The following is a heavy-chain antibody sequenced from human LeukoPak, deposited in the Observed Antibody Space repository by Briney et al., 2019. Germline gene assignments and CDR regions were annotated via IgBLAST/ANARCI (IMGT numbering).Heavy chain of an antibody. D-gene: IGHD1-26*01. J-gene: IGHJ4*02. Sequence: GGSLRLSCAASGFTFSGSAMHWARQASGKGLEWVGRIRSKANSYATAYAASVKGRFTISRDDSKNTAYLQMNSLKTEDTAVYYCTRLGVGATTEGFDYWGQGTLVTVSS. CDR3: TRLGVGATTEGFDY. CDR2: IRSKANSYAT. CDR1: GFTFSGSA. V-gene: IGHV3-73*01.